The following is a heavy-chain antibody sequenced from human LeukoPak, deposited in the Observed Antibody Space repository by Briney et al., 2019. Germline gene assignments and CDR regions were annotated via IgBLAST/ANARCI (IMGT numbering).Heavy chain of an antibody. CDR3: ARGGAGIAFYYYYMDV. D-gene: IGHD6-13*01. V-gene: IGHV4-61*02. Sequence: TLSLTCTVSGGSISSGSYYWSWIRQPAGKGLEWIGRIYTSGSTNYSPSLKSRVTISVDTSKNQFSLKLSSVTAADTAVYYCARGGAGIAFYYYYMDVWGKGATVTVSS. CDR1: GGSISSGSYY. J-gene: IGHJ6*03. CDR2: IYTSGST.